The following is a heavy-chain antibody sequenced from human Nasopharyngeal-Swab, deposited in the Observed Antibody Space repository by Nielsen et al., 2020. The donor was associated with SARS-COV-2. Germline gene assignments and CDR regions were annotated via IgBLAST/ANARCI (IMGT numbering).Heavy chain of an antibody. Sequence: SETLSLTCTVLGGSISSSSYYWGWIRQPPGKGLEWIGYIYYSGSTKFNPSLKSRVTISVATSKNQFSLKLSSVTAADTAVYYGARAVAGTPTSKYYFDYWGQGTLVTVSS. CDR3: ARAVAGTPTSKYYFDY. CDR2: IYYSGST. CDR1: GGSISSSSYY. J-gene: IGHJ4*02. D-gene: IGHD6-19*01. V-gene: IGHV4-61*05.